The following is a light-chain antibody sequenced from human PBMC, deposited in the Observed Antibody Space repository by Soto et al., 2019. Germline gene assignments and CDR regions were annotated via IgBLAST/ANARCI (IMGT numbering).Light chain of an antibody. CDR1: SSDVGGYNY. Sequence: QSALTQPPSASGSPGQSVTISCTGTSSDVGGYNYVSWYQQHPGKAPKLMIYEVSKRPSGVPDRFSGSKSGNTASLTVSVLQDEDEADYYCSSYVGTNSYVFGTGTKLTVL. V-gene: IGLV2-8*01. J-gene: IGLJ1*01. CDR3: SSYVGTNSYV. CDR2: EVS.